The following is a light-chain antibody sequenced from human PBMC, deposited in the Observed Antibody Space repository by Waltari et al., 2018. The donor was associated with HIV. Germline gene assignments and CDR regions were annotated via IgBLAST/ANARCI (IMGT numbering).Light chain of an antibody. CDR1: SSNIGAGYD. V-gene: IGLV1-40*01. CDR3: QSYDSSLTGSV. CDR2: GNN. J-gene: IGLJ2*01. Sequence: QSVLTQPPSVSGAPGQRVTISCTGSSSNIGAGYDVHWYQPVPGTAPKLLIYGNNNRPSGVPDRFSASKSGASPSLAITGLQAEDEADYYCQSYDSSLTGSVFGGGTKLTVL.